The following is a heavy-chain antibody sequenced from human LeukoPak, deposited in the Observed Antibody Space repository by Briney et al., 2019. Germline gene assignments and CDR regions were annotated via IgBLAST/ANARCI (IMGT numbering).Heavy chain of an antibody. CDR2: ISSSGAIT. CDR3: AKGGINYFDY. V-gene: IGHV3-23*01. Sequence: EESLRLSCAASGLTFSSYAMSWVRQAPGKGLEWVSSISSSGAITYHADSVKGRFTISRDNSKNTLYLQMNSLRAEDTAIYYCAKGGINYFDYWGQGTLVTVSS. CDR1: GLTFSSYA. D-gene: IGHD1-26*01. J-gene: IGHJ4*02.